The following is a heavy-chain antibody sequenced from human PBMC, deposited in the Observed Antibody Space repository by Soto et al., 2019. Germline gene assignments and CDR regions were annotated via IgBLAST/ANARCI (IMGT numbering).Heavy chain of an antibody. D-gene: IGHD2-2*01. Sequence: GGSLRLSCAASGFTFSDYYMSWIRQAPGKGLEWVSYISSSGSTIYYADSVKGRFTISRDNAKNSLYLQMNSLRAEDTAVYYCARDQQYCSSTSCQSYYYYYMDVWGKGTTVTVSS. CDR3: ARDQQYCSSTSCQSYYYYYMDV. CDR1: GFTFSDYY. J-gene: IGHJ6*03. V-gene: IGHV3-11*01. CDR2: ISSSGSTI.